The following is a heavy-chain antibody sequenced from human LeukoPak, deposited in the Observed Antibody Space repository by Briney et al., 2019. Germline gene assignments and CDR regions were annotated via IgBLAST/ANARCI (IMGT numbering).Heavy chain of an antibody. CDR3: ARVGEGGSYGDYGLGYYYYYYMDV. J-gene: IGHJ6*03. Sequence: GGSLRLSCAASGFTFSDYYMSWIRQAPGKGLEWVSYISSSGSTIYYADSVKGRFTISRDNAKNSLYLQMNSLRAEDTAVYYCARVGEGGSYGDYGLGYYYYYYMDVWGKGTTVTVSS. CDR2: ISSSGSTI. CDR1: GFTFSDYY. V-gene: IGHV3-11*04. D-gene: IGHD4-17*01.